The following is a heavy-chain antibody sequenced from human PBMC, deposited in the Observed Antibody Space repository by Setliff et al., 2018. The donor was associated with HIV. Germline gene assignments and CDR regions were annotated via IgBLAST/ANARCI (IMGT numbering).Heavy chain of an antibody. CDR2: TSHSGKT. Sequence: SETLSLTCAVYGGPLSGHYWSWIRQPSGQGLEWIGETSHSGKTNYNPSLKSRVTISVDTSKNQFSLKLTSVTAADTAVYYCVTSSSWSSRLNFWGPGMLVSVSS. J-gene: IGHJ4*02. CDR3: VTSSSWSSRLNF. D-gene: IGHD2-2*01. CDR1: GGPLSGHY. V-gene: IGHV4-34*01.